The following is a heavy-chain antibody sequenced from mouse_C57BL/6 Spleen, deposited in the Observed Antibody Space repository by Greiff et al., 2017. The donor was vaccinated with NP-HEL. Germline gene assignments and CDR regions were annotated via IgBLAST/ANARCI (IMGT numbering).Heavy chain of an antibody. D-gene: IGHD1-1*01. CDR1: GYTFTDYE. J-gene: IGHJ3*01. CDR3: TRSNITTVGAY. CDR2: IDPETGGT. Sequence: QVQLQQSGAELVRPGASVTLSCKASGYTFTDYEMHWVKQTPVHGLEWIGAIDPETGGTAYNQKFKGKAILTADKSSSTAYMELRSLTSEDSAVYYCTRSNITTVGAYWGQGTLVTVSA. V-gene: IGHV1-15*01.